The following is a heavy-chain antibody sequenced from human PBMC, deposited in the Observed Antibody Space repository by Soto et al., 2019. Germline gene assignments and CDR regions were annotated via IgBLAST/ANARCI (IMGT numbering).Heavy chain of an antibody. V-gene: IGHV5-51*01. CDR2: MSPGNSDI. CDR1: GYTFNTYG. CDR3: ARPGRTSASSDF. J-gene: IGHJ4*02. Sequence: XESLKVCCRSFGYTFNTYGIGWVRQMPGKGLEWMGVMSPGNSDIRYSPAFQGQVSISADTSISTAYLQWSSLKTSDSGMYYCARPGRTSASSDFWAQGTLVTVSS. D-gene: IGHD2-21*01.